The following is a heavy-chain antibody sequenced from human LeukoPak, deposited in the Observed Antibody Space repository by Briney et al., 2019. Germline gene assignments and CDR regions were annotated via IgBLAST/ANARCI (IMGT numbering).Heavy chain of an antibody. V-gene: IGHV1-2*02. Sequence: ASVKVSCKASGYTFTGYYMYWVRQAPGQGLEWMGWINPNSGGTNYAQKFQGRVTMTRDTSISTAYMELSRLRSDDTAVYYCAREHCSSTSCYYYYYGMDVWGQGTTVTVSS. CDR2: INPNSGGT. D-gene: IGHD2-2*01. CDR3: AREHCSSTSCYYYYYGMDV. CDR1: GYTFTGYY. J-gene: IGHJ6*02.